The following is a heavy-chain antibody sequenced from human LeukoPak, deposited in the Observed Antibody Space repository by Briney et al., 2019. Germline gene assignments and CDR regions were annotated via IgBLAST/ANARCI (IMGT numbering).Heavy chain of an antibody. Sequence: MPSETLSLTCTVSGGSINNGGYYWSWIRQHPGKGLEWIGYIYYSGSTNYNPSFKSRVTISVDTSKNQFSLKLSSVTAADTAVYYCARHHAPYGSGSSIDYWGQGTLVTVSS. D-gene: IGHD3-10*01. V-gene: IGHV4-61*08. CDR2: IYYSGST. CDR1: GGSINNGGYY. J-gene: IGHJ4*02. CDR3: ARHHAPYGSGSSIDY.